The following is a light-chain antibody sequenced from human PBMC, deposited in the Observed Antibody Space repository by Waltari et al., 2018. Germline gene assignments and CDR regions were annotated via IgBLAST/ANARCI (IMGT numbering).Light chain of an antibody. CDR3: QQYYSLPLT. CDR2: WAS. Sequence: DIVMTQSPDSLAVSLGERATINCKSSQSLLSRSNNKNYLAWYRQKPGQPPKLLIYWASTRESGVPDRFSGSGSGADFTLTISSLQAEDVAVYYCQQYYSLPLTFSGGTKVEI. V-gene: IGKV4-1*01. CDR1: QSLLSRSNNKNY. J-gene: IGKJ4*01.